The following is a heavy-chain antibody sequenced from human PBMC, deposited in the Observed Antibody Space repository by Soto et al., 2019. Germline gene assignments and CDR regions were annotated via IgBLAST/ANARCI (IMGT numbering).Heavy chain of an antibody. CDR2: MSGDGKTI. Sequence: GSLRLSCAASGFTFSNYFMHWVRQVPGEGLVWVSRMSGDGKTISYAASVKGRFTISRDNAKNTLYLQMNSLRVEDTAVYYCARTYVPGIAGFDPWGQGTLVTVSS. V-gene: IGHV3-74*01. J-gene: IGHJ5*02. CDR1: GFTFSNYF. CDR3: ARTYVPGIAGFDP. D-gene: IGHD1-1*01.